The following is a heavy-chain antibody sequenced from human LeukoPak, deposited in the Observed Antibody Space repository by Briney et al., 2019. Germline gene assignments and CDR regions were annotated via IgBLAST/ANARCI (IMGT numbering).Heavy chain of an antibody. CDR3: ARDSVDGSGTYYNDSPDY. Sequence: GSVKVSCKASGYTFTSYGISWVRQAPGQGLEWMAWIRAYNGNTDYAQNLRGRVTMTTDTSTSTAYMEPRSLRSDDTAVYYCARDSVDGSGTYYNDSPDYWGQGTLVTVSS. V-gene: IGHV1-18*01. D-gene: IGHD3-10*01. CDR1: GYTFTSYG. CDR2: IRAYNGNT. J-gene: IGHJ4*02.